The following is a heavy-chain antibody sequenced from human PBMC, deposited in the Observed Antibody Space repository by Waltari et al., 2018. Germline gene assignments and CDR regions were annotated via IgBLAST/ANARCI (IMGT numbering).Heavy chain of an antibody. J-gene: IGHJ4*02. CDR1: GFTFSSYA. V-gene: IGHV3-30-3*01. Sequence: QVQLVESGGGVVQPGRSLRLSCAASGFTFSSYAMPWVRQAPGKGLEWVAVISFDGSNKYYADSVKGRFTISRDNSKNTLYLQMNSLRAEDTAVYYCARDTVDSGYVGFYFDYWGQGTLVTVSS. CDR3: ARDTVDSGYVGFYFDY. D-gene: IGHD5-12*01. CDR2: ISFDGSNK.